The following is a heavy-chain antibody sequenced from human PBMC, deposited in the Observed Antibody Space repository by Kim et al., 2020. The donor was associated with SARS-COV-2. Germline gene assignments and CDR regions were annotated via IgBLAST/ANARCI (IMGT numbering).Heavy chain of an antibody. CDR3: AKDFGVVIYYYYGMDV. CDR2: ISYDGSNK. J-gene: IGHJ6*02. D-gene: IGHD3-3*01. CDR1: GFTFSSYG. Sequence: GSLRLSCAASGFTFSSYGMHWVRQAPGKGLEWVAVISYDGSNKYYADSVKGRFTISRDNSKNTLYLQMNSLRAEDTAVYYCAKDFGVVIYYYYGMDVWGQGTTVTVSS. V-gene: IGHV3-30*18.